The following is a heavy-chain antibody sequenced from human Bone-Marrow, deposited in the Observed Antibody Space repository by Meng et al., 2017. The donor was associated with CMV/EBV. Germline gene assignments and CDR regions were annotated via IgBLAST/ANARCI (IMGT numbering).Heavy chain of an antibody. CDR3: ARDSETVWKTLVAVAATLFDY. J-gene: IGHJ4*02. CDR1: GFTFSSYG. V-gene: IGHV3-33*08. CDR2: IWYDGSNK. D-gene: IGHD2-15*01. Sequence: GGSLRLSCAASGFTFSSYGMHWVRQAPGKGLEWVAVIWYDGSNKYYADSVKGRFTISRDNSKNTLYLQMNSLRPEDTAVYYCARDSETVWKTLVAVAATLFDYWGQGTLVTVSS.